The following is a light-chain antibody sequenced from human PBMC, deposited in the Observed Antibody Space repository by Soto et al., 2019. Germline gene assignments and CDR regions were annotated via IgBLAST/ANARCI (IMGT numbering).Light chain of an antibody. CDR1: SSNIGSNT. Sequence: QSVLTQPPSASGTPGQRVTISCSGSSSNIGSNTVNWYQHLPGTAPKLLIYSSDQRPSGVPDRFSGSKSGTSASLAISGLQSEDEADYYCGTWDANLHVIFGGGTQLTVL. CDR3: GTWDANLHVI. V-gene: IGLV1-44*01. J-gene: IGLJ2*01. CDR2: SSD.